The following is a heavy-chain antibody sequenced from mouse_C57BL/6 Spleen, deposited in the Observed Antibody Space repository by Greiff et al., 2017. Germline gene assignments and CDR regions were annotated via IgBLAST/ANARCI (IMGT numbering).Heavy chain of an antibody. D-gene: IGHD1-1*01. Sequence: VQLQQSVAELVRPGASVKLSCTASGFNFKNTYMHWVKQRPEQGLEWIGRIDPANGNTKYAPKFQGKATITADTSSNTAYLQLSSLTSEDTAIYYCARSDYGSPYAMDYWGQGTSVTVSS. CDR1: GFNFKNTY. CDR3: ARSDYGSPYAMDY. CDR2: IDPANGNT. J-gene: IGHJ4*01. V-gene: IGHV14-3*01.